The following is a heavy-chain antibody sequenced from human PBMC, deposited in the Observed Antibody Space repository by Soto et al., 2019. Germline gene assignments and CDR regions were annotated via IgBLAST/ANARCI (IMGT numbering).Heavy chain of an antibody. D-gene: IGHD1-26*01. V-gene: IGHV4-39*07. CDR1: GGSISSGSYY. J-gene: IGHJ4*02. CDR3: TRYSGTYSADY. CDR2: IHYSGRT. Sequence: SETLSLTCTVSGGSISSGSYYWGWIRRPPGKGLEWLGSIHYSGRTYDNPSLKSRVTTSVETSKNQFSLKLTSVTVADTAVYYCTRYSGTYSADYWGQGALVTVSS.